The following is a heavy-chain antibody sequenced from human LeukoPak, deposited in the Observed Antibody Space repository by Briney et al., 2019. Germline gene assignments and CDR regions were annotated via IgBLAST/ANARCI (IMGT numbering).Heavy chain of an antibody. CDR1: GFGFSRYW. J-gene: IGHJ4*02. CDR3: ARERDDYDDPGPLDC. D-gene: IGHD4-17*01. CDR2: IYRDGSTT. V-gene: IGHV3-74*01. Sequence: GGSLRLSCAASGFGFSRYWMHWVRQAPGTGLKWVSRIYRDGSTTDYADSEKGRFSISRDNSKNTLYLDMNSLRAGDTAVYYCARERDDYDDPGPLDCWGQGTLVTVSS.